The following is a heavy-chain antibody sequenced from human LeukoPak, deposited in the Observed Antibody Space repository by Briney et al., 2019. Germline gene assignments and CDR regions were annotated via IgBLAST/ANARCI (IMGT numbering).Heavy chain of an antibody. D-gene: IGHD5-24*01. CDR2: IYYSGST. V-gene: IGHV4-59*01. CDR1: GGSISSYY. J-gene: IGHJ3*02. CDR3: ARDSRRDENAFDI. Sequence: SETLSLTCTVSGGSISSYYWSWIRQPPGKGLEWIGYIYYSGSTNYNPSLKSRVTISVDTSKNQFSLKLSSVTAADTAVYYCARDSRRDENAFDIWGQGTMVTVSS.